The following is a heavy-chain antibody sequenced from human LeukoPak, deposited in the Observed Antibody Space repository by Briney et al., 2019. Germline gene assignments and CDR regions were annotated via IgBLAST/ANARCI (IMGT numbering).Heavy chain of an antibody. CDR3: TELGITMIGGV. CDR1: GFTFSSYS. J-gene: IGHJ6*04. Sequence: GGSLRLSCAASGFTFSSYSMNWVRQAPGKGLEWVSYISSSWSTIFYADSVKGRFTISREYAKNALYLHMNSRRTEDSAVFYCTELGITMIGGVWGKGTTVTISS. D-gene: IGHD3-10*02. CDR2: ISSSWSTI. V-gene: IGHV3-48*04.